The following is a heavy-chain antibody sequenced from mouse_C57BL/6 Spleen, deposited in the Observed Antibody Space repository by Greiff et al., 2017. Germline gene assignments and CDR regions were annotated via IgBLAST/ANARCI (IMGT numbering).Heavy chain of an antibody. J-gene: IGHJ4*01. V-gene: IGHV1-55*01. D-gene: IGHD6-1*01. CDR3: AREPHYYAMEY. Sequence: QVQLQQPGAELVQPGASVKMSCKASGYTFTSYWITWVKQRPGQGLEWIGDIYPGSGSTNYNEKFKSKATLTGDTSSSTAYMQLSSLTSEDSAVYYWAREPHYYAMEYWGQRTSVTVSS. CDR1: GYTFTSYW. CDR2: IYPGSGST.